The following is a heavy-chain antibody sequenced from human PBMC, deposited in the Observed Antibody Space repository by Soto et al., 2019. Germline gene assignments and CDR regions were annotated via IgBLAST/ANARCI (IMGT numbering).Heavy chain of an antibody. Sequence: EVQLVESGGGLVQPGGSLRLSCAASGFTFSDHYMDWVRQAPGKGLEWVGRSRDKANSYTTEYAASVKGRFTISRDDSDRARYLQMHSLKPEDTAVYYCASARPSSKRYSDYWGQGTLVTVS. J-gene: IGHJ4*02. V-gene: IGHV3-72*01. CDR2: SRDKANSYTT. CDR3: ASARPSSKRYSDY. CDR1: GFTFSDHY. D-gene: IGHD4-4*01.